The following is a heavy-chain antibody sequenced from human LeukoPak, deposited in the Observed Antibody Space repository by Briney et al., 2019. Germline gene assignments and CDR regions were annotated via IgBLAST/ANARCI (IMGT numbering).Heavy chain of an antibody. CDR1: GFSFSNAW. Sequence: GGSLRLSCAASGFSFSNAWMSWVRQAPGKGLECVGRIKSKTDGGTTDYAAPVKGRFTISRDDSKNTLYLQMNRLKTEDTAVYYCTTTDGTGGVQNYYYYYYMDVWGKGTTVTISS. CDR3: TTTDGTGGVQNYYYYYYMDV. V-gene: IGHV3-15*01. J-gene: IGHJ6*03. D-gene: IGHD2-8*02. CDR2: IKSKTDGGTT.